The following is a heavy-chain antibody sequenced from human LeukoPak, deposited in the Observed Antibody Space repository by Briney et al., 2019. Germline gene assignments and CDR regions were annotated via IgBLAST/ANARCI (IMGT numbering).Heavy chain of an antibody. CDR2: MNPNSGNT. CDR3: ARFHCSGGSCYSGTYYYMDV. D-gene: IGHD2-15*01. Sequence: GASVKVSCKASGYTFTIYDTNWVRQATGQGLEWMGWMNPNSGNTGYAQKFQGRVTMTRNTSISTAYMELNSLRSEDTAVYYCARFHCSGGSCYSGTYYYMDVWGKGTTVTVSS. CDR1: GYTFTIYD. J-gene: IGHJ6*03. V-gene: IGHV1-8*01.